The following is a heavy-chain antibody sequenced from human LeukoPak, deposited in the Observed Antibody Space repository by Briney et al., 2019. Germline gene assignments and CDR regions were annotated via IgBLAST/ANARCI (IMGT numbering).Heavy chain of an antibody. J-gene: IGHJ5*02. D-gene: IGHD2-15*01. CDR3: ARDIGYCRGGSCYSGPNWFDP. CDR2: IHYSGST. V-gene: IGHV4-30-4*01. Sequence: SQTLSLTCTVSGGSISSGDYYWSWLHQPPGKVLEWIGYIHYSGSTYYNPSLKSRVTISVDTSKNQFSLKLSSVTAADTAVYYCARDIGYCRGGSCYSGPNWFDPWGQGTLVTVSS. CDR1: GGSISSGDYY.